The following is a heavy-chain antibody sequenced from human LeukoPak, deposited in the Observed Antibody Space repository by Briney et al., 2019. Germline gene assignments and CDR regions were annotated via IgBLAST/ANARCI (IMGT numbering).Heavy chain of an antibody. CDR2: ISSSSSTI. D-gene: IGHD2-2*01. V-gene: IGHV3-48*04. CDR1: GFTFSTYS. J-gene: IGHJ4*02. CDR3: AGGDYIAPAAESDY. Sequence: GGSLRLSCAASGFTFSTYSMNWVRQAPGKGLEWVSYISSSSSTIYYADSVKGRFTISRDNAKNSLYLQMNSLRAEDTAVYYCAGGDYIAPAAESDYWGQGTLVTVSS.